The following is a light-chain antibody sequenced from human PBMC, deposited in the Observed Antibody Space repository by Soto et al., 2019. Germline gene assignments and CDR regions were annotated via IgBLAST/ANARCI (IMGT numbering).Light chain of an antibody. Sequence: EIVMTQSPATLSVSPGERATLSCRASQSVSSNLAWYQQKPGPAPRLLIYGASTRATGIPARFSGSGSGTEFNLTISSMQSEDFAFYYCQQYNTWPPLTFGGGTKVEIK. J-gene: IGKJ4*01. CDR3: QQYNTWPPLT. V-gene: IGKV3-15*01. CDR2: GAS. CDR1: QSVSSN.